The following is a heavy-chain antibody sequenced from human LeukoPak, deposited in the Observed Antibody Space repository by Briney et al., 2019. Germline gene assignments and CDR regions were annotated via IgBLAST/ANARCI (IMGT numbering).Heavy chain of an antibody. CDR3: ARDSYIYSYGENKFDY. Sequence: SETLSLTCTVSGYSISSGYYWGWIRQPPGKGLEWIGSIYHSGSTYYNPSLKSRVTISVDTSKNQFSLKLSSVTAADTAVYYCARDSYIYSYGENKFDYWGQGTLVTVSS. CDR2: IYHSGST. D-gene: IGHD5-18*01. CDR1: GYSISSGYY. J-gene: IGHJ4*02. V-gene: IGHV4-38-2*02.